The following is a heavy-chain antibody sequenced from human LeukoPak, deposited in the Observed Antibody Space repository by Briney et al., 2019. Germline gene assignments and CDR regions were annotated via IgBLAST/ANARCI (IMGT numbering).Heavy chain of an antibody. CDR1: GYTFTSYD. CDR2: MNPNSGNT. J-gene: IGHJ4*02. CDR3: ATAAVGYCHANGCYPVAY. Sequence: ASVKVSCTASGYTFTSYDINWVRQATGQGLEWMGWMNPNSGNTGYAQKFQGRVTMTRSTSISTAYMELSGLRSDDTAVYYVATAAVGYCHANGCYPVAYWGQGTLLTGSS. D-gene: IGHD2-15*01. V-gene: IGHV1-8*01.